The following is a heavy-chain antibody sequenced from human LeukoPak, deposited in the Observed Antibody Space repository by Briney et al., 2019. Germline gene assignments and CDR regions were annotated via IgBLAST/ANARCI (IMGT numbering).Heavy chain of an antibody. J-gene: IGHJ4*02. Sequence: GASVKVSCKASGYILSSYNMHWVRQAPGQGLEWLGIINPSGGDTKYAQKFQDRVTLTRDKSTSTVYTELSSLTSGDTAVYYCARTYCAEDCSIRYFDYWGQGTLVTVSS. D-gene: IGHD2-21*02. V-gene: IGHV1-46*01. CDR3: ARTYCAEDCSIRYFDY. CDR1: GYILSSYN. CDR2: INPSGGDT.